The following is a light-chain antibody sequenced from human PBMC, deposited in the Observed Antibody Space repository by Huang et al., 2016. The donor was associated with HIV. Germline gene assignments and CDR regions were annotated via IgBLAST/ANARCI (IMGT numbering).Light chain of an antibody. CDR2: GAS. CDR1: QSVSSN. J-gene: IGKJ1*01. Sequence: EIVMTQSPATLSVSPGERATLSCRASQSVSSNLAWYQQKPGQAPRRLIYGASTRATGIPARFSGSGSGTEFTLTISSLQSEDFAVYYCQQYNKWPRTVGQGTKVEIK. CDR3: QQYNKWPRT. V-gene: IGKV3-15*01.